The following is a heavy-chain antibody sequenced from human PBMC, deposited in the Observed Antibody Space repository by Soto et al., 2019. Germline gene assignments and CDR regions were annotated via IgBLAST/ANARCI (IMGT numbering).Heavy chain of an antibody. V-gene: IGHV3-23*01. Sequence: VGSLRLSCTASGFTFRNYAMSWVRQAPGKGPQWVSAISGNGGTTYYADSVKGRFTLSRDNFKDALYLQMNSLRTEDTAVDYSAKYRWNGPIYYDSLGLGTLGTVTS. J-gene: IGHJ4*01. CDR2: ISGNGGTT. D-gene: IGHD3-16*02. CDR1: GFTFRNYA. CDR3: AKYRWNGPIYYDS.